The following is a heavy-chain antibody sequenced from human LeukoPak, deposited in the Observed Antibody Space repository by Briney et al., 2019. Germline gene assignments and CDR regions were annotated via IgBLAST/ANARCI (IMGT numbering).Heavy chain of an antibody. D-gene: IGHD3-10*01. J-gene: IGHJ4*02. V-gene: IGHV4-4*07. Sequence: SETLSLTCTVSGGSISSYYWSWIRQPAEKGLEWIGLIYSSGSTKYNPSLKSRVTISVDTSKNQFSLKLSSVTAADTAVYYCARQRITMVRGVEYYFDYWGQGTLVTVSS. CDR2: IYSSGST. CDR3: ARQRITMVRGVEYYFDY. CDR1: GGSISSYY.